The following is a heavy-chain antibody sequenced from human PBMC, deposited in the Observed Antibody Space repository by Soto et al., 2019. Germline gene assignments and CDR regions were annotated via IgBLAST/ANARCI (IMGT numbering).Heavy chain of an antibody. Sequence: GGSLRLPCAASGFTFSNAWMSWVRQAPGKGLEWVGRIKSKTDGGTTDYAAPVKGRFTISRDDSKNTLYLQMNSLKTEDTAVYYCTYQLPNYYYGMDVWGQGTTVTVSS. CDR2: IKSKTDGGTT. V-gene: IGHV3-15*01. J-gene: IGHJ6*02. CDR3: TYQLPNYYYGMDV. D-gene: IGHD2-2*01. CDR1: GFTFSNAW.